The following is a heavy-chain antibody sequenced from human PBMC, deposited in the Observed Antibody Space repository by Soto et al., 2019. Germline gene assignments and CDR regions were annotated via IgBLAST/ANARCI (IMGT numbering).Heavy chain of an antibody. CDR3: ARELEEVLRFLEGREPYYYYYGMDV. V-gene: IGHV1-3*01. Sequence: GASVKVSCKASGYTFASYAMHWVRQAPGQRLEWMGWINAGNGNTKYSLKFQGRVTITRDTSASTAYMELSSLRSEDTAVYYCARELEEVLRFLEGREPYYYYYGMDVWGQGTTVTVSS. J-gene: IGHJ6*02. CDR1: GYTFASYA. D-gene: IGHD3-3*01. CDR2: INAGNGNT.